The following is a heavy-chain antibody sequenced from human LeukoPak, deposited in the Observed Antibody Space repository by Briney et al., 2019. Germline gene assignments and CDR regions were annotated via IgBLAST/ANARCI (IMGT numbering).Heavy chain of an antibody. CDR2: INHSGST. J-gene: IGHJ6*02. D-gene: IGHD1-26*01. V-gene: IGHV4-39*07. Sequence: TSETLSLTCTVSGGSIRSSYYYWGWIRQPPGKGLEWIGEINHSGSTNYNPSLKSRVTISVDTSKNQFSLKLSSVTAADTAVYYCARVPRVSSHRADYYYYYGMDVWGQGTTVTVSS. CDR1: GGSIRSSYYY. CDR3: ARVPRVSSHRADYYYYYGMDV.